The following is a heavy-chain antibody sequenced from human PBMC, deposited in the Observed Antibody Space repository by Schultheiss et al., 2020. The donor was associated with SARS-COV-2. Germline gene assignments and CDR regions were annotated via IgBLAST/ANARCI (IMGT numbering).Heavy chain of an antibody. CDR3: ARYEYSSSSDY. D-gene: IGHD6-6*01. Sequence: GESLKISCAASGFTFSSYSMNWVRQAPGKGLEWVSSISSSSSYIYYADSVKGRFTISRDNAKNSLYLQMNSLRAEDTAVYYCARYEYSSSSDYWGQGTLVTVSS. CDR1: GFTFSSYS. V-gene: IGHV3-21*01. J-gene: IGHJ4*02. CDR2: ISSSSSYI.